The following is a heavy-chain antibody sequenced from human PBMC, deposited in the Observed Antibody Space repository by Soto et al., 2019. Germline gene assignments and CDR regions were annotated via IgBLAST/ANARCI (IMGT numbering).Heavy chain of an antibody. V-gene: IGHV1-18*04. CDR3: ARDIPPGGSYYYYGMDV. CDR1: GYTFTSYG. Sequence: QVQLVQSGAEVKKPGASVKVSCKASGYTFTSYGISWVRQAPGQGLEWMGWISAYNGNTNYAQKLQGRVTMTTDTSTSTAYMELRSLRSDDTAVYYCARDIPPGGSYYYYGMDVWGRGTTVTVSS. J-gene: IGHJ6*02. D-gene: IGHD2-2*02. CDR2: ISAYNGNT.